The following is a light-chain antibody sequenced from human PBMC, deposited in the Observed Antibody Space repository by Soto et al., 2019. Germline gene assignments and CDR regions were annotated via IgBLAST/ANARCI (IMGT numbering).Light chain of an antibody. CDR3: QSYDISLHNYV. J-gene: IGLJ1*01. V-gene: IGLV1-40*01. CDR1: TSNIGAPYD. CDR2: GDN. Sequence: QSVLTQPPSVSGAPGQGVSISRTGSTSNIGAPYDVHWYQHLPGTAPKLLIYGDNNRPSGVPDRFSGSKSGTSASLAITRLQAEDEADYYCQSYDISLHNYVFGTGTKVTVL.